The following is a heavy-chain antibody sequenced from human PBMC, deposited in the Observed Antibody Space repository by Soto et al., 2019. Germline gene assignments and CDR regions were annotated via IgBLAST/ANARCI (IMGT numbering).Heavy chain of an antibody. Sequence: QVQLVQSGAEVKKPGASVKVSCKASGYTFTGYYMHWVRQAPGQGLEWMGWINPNSGGTNYAQKFQGRVTMTRDTSISTAYMELSRRRSDDTAVYYCARDLFGERYYYYGMDVWGQGTTVTVSS. CDR2: INPNSGGT. CDR1: GYTFTGYY. V-gene: IGHV1-2*02. D-gene: IGHD3-16*01. CDR3: ARDLFGERYYYYGMDV. J-gene: IGHJ6*02.